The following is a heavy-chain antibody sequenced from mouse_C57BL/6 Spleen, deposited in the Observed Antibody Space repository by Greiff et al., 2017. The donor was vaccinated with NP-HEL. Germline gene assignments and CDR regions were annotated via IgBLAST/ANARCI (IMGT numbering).Heavy chain of an antibody. CDR3: ARSGYYGSPYYCAMDY. D-gene: IGHD1-1*01. Sequence: EVQLQQSGPELVKPGASVKIPCKASGYTFTDYNMDWVKQSHGKSLEWIGDINPNNGGTIYNQKFKGKATLTVDKSSSTAYMELRSLTSEDTAVYYCARSGYYGSPYYCAMDYWGQGTSVTVSS. J-gene: IGHJ4*01. CDR1: GYTFTDYN. CDR2: INPNNGGT. V-gene: IGHV1-18*01.